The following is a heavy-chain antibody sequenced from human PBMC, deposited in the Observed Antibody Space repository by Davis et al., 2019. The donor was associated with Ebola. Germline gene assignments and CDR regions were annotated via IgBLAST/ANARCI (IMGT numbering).Heavy chain of an antibody. D-gene: IGHD6-19*01. V-gene: IGHV3-64D*06. J-gene: IGHJ4*02. CDR3: VKTQGPTSGWYGAVGVFDS. CDR1: GFTFATFG. CDR2: ITSNGDRT. Sequence: GGSLRLSCSASGFTFATFGLHWVRQAPGKGLEYVASITSNGDRTYYADSAKGRFTISRDSSTNTLHLQMSSLRRDDTGVYYCVKTQGPTSGWYGAVGVFDSWGQGTLVIVSS.